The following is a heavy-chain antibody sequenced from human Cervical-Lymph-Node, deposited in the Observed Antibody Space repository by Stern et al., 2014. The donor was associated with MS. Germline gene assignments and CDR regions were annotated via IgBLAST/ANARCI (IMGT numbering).Heavy chain of an antibody. CDR1: GLTFSDYW. Sequence: EVQLVESGGGLVQPGGSLRLSCAVSGLTFSDYWMNWVRQAPGKGLEWVATIQADGRQKYYLDSVKGRFTISRDNAKNSLDLQMNGLGAEDTAVYYCATDLKDYWGQGTLVTVSS. J-gene: IGHJ4*02. V-gene: IGHV3-7*01. CDR3: ATDLKDY. CDR2: IQADGRQK.